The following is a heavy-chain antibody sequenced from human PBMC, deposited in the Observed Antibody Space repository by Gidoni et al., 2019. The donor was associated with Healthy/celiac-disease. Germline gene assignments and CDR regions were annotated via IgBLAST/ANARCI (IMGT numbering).Heavy chain of an antibody. CDR2: ISGSGGST. Sequence: EVQLLASGGGLVQPGGSLRLSCAASGFTFSSDAMSWVRQAPGKGLDWVSAISGSGGSTYYADSVKGRFTISRDNSKNTLYLQMNSLRAEDTAVYYCAKGATNEGAFDIWGQGTMVTVSS. CDR1: GFTFSSDA. J-gene: IGHJ3*02. CDR3: AKGATNEGAFDI. V-gene: IGHV3-23*01.